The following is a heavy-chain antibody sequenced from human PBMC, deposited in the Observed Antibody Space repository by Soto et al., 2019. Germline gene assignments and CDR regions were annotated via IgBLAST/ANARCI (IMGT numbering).Heavy chain of an antibody. V-gene: IGHV3-9*01. D-gene: IGHD6-19*01. CDR2: ISWNSGTI. CDR3: AKAAGSGWSRAFDY. J-gene: IGHJ4*02. CDR1: GFTFDDYA. Sequence: GGSLRLSCAASGFTFDDYAIHWVRQAPGKGLEWVSGISWNSGTIGYADSVKGRFTISRDNAENSLYLQMNSLRTEDTALYYCAKAAGSGWSRAFDYWGQGA.